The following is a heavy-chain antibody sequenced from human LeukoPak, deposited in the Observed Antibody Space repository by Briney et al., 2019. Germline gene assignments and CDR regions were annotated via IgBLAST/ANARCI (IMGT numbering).Heavy chain of an antibody. D-gene: IGHD6-13*01. V-gene: IGHV4-34*01. J-gene: IGHJ5*02. CDR2: INHSGST. CDR1: GGSFSGYY. Sequence: SETLSLTCAVYGGSFSGYYWSWIRQPPGKGLEWIGEINHSGSTNYNPSLKSRVTISVDTSKNQFSLKLSSVTAADTAVYYCARGGDSSSWYFTAPPSRENWFDPWGQGTLVTVSS. CDR3: ARGGDSSSWYFTAPPSRENWFDP.